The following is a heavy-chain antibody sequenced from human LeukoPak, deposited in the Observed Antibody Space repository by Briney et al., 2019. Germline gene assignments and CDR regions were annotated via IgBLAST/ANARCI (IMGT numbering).Heavy chain of an antibody. CDR1: GFTFSDHA. V-gene: IGHV3-23*01. CDR3: ARVGLRSSGALDY. J-gene: IGHJ4*02. D-gene: IGHD6-13*01. CDR2: ISAGGDRT. Sequence: GGSLRLSCAASGFTFSDHAMSWVRQTPAKGLESVSSISAGGDRTHYADSVKGRFTVSRDNSKNTLYLQMNSLRAEDTAVYYCARVGLRSSGALDYWGQGTLVTVSS.